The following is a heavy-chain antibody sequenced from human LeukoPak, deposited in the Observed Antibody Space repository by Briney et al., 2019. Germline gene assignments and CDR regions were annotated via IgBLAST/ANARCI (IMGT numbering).Heavy chain of an antibody. CDR1: EFTFVRYA. D-gene: IGHD6-13*01. V-gene: IGHV3-48*04. CDR3: VRDPSYGSSWYYYMDV. CDR2: ISSSSFKI. J-gene: IGHJ6*03. Sequence: GGSLRLSCAASEFTFVRYAMNWVRQAPGKGLEWVSYISSSSFKIGYADSVKGRFTISRDNSKNSLYLQMDSLRVEDTAVYYCVRDPSYGSSWYYYMDVWGKGATVTVSS.